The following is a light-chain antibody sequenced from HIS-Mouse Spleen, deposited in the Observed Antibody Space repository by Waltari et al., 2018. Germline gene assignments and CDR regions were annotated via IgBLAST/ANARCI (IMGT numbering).Light chain of an antibody. V-gene: IGKV3-20*01. CDR3: QQYGSSPPYT. Sequence: EIVLTQSPGTLSLSPGERATLSCRASQSVSSSYLAWYQQKPGQAPRLLSYGASSRATGIPDRFSGGGSVTDFTLTISRLEPEDFAVYYCQQYGSSPPYTFGQGTKLEIK. CDR1: QSVSSSY. CDR2: GAS. J-gene: IGKJ2*01.